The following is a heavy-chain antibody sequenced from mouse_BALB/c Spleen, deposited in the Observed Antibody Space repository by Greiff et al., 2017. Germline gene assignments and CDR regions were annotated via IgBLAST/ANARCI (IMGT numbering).Heavy chain of an antibody. CDR1: GYSFTGYT. CDR3: AREGDGNYVGAMDY. CDR2: INPYNGGT. D-gene: IGHD2-1*01. Sequence: LKVSGPELVKPGASMKISCKASGYSFTGYTMNWVKQSHGKNLEWIGLINPYNGGTSYNQKFKGKATLTVDKSSSTAYMELLSLTSEDSAVYYCAREGDGNYVGAMDYWGQGTSVTVSS. V-gene: IGHV1-18*01. J-gene: IGHJ4*01.